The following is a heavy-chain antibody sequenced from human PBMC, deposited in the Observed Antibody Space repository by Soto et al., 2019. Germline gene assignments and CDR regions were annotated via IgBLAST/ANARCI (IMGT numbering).Heavy chain of an antibody. Sequence: QVQLQESGPGRVKPSQTLSLTCTVSGGSISSGGYYWSWIRQHPGKGLEWIGYIYYSGSTYYNPSLKSRVTISVDPSKNQFSLELSSVTAADTAGDYCARDRSYYGMDVWGQGTKVTFSS. CDR2: IYYSGST. CDR1: GGSISSGGYY. J-gene: IGHJ6*02. V-gene: IGHV4-31*03. CDR3: ARDRSYYGMDV.